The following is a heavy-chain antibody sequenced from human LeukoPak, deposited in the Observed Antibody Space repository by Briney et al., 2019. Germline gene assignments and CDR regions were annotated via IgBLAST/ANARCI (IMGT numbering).Heavy chain of an antibody. CDR3: ARVENYDILTGYNGNDAFDI. CDR2: ISAYNGNT. CDR1: GYTFTSYG. J-gene: IGHJ3*02. Sequence: ASVKVSCKASGYTFTSYGISWVRQAPGQGLEWMGWISAYNGNTNYAQKLQGRVTMTTDTSTSTAYMELRSLRSDDTAVYYCARVENYDILTGYNGNDAFDIWGQGTMVTVSS. V-gene: IGHV1-18*01. D-gene: IGHD3-9*01.